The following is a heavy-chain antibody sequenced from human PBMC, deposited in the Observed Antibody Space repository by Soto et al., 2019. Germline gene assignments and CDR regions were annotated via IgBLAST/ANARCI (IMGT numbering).Heavy chain of an antibody. Sequence: QVQLQESGPGLVKPSETLSLTCTVSGSSISPYYWSWIRQPPGKGLEWIGYIYYTGSTKYNPPLKSPVSISLGTSRNQLSLTLSSVTAADTAVYYCTRVGGYYGDYPNFDYWGPGTPVAVSS. J-gene: IGHJ4*02. CDR3: TRVGGYYGDYPNFDY. CDR1: GSSISPYY. CDR2: IYYTGST. V-gene: IGHV4-59*01. D-gene: IGHD4-17*01.